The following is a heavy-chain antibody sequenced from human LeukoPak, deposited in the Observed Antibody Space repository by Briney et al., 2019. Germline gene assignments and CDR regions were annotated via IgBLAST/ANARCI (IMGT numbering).Heavy chain of an antibody. Sequence: PGGSLRLSCAASGFTFSNYWMHWVRQAPGKGLVWVSRINSDGSSTSYADSVRGRFTISRDNAKNTLYLQMNSLRAEDTDVYYCARVGDIYCSRISCSLDYWGQGALVTVSS. V-gene: IGHV3-74*01. J-gene: IGHJ4*02. D-gene: IGHD2-2*01. CDR2: INSDGSST. CDR1: GFTFSNYW. CDR3: ARVGDIYCSRISCSLDY.